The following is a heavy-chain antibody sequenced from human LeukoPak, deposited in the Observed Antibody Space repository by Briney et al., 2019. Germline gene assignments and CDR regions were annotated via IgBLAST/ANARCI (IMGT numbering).Heavy chain of an antibody. J-gene: IGHJ5*02. CDR1: GGSLSSYY. CDR3: ARDQSNWFDP. V-gene: IGHV4-59*01. Sequence: SVTLSLTCIVSGGSLSSYYWSWIRQPLRQGLEGIGYIYYSGCTHYNPSLNSRVTISEYTSKNQFSLKLSSVTAADTAVYYCARDQSNWFDPWGQGTPVTVSS. CDR2: IYYSGCT.